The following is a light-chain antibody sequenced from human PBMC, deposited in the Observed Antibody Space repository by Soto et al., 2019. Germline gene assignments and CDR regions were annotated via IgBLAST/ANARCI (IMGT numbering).Light chain of an antibody. CDR2: DVS. Sequence: QSALTQPRSVSGSPAQSVTISCTGTNSDVGGYNFVSWYQQHPGKAPKLMIYDVSKRPSGVPDRFSGSKSGNTASLTISGLQAEDEADYYCCSYAGSYTFAVVFGGGTKLTVL. CDR1: NSDVGGYNF. CDR3: CSYAGSYTFAVV. J-gene: IGLJ2*01. V-gene: IGLV2-11*01.